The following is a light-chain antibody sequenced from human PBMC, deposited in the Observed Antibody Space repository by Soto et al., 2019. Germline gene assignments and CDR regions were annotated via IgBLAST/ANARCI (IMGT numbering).Light chain of an antibody. Sequence: EIVLTQSPGTLSLSPGERATLSCRASQSVSSTYLAWYQPQPGQAPGLLLYGTSNRATGIPDRFSGSGSGPDFTLTISRLASENFVRYYGQPYDSSLPGYTFGQGTKLEIK. CDR3: QPYDSSLPGYT. CDR1: QSVSSTY. V-gene: IGKV3-20*01. J-gene: IGKJ2*01. CDR2: GTS.